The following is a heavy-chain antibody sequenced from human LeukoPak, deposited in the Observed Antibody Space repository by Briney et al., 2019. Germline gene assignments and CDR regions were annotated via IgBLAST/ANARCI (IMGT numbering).Heavy chain of an antibody. CDR3: ARGGPAAGRFDY. CDR1: GFSFSSYA. CDR2: FSGSGGST. J-gene: IGHJ4*02. V-gene: IGHV3-23*01. D-gene: IGHD6-13*01. Sequence: GGSLRLSCAASGFSFSSYAMSWVRQAPGKGLEWVSSFSGSGGSTYYADSVKGRFTISRDNSKNTLYLQMNSLRAEDTAVYYCARGGPAAGRFDYWGQGTLVTVSS.